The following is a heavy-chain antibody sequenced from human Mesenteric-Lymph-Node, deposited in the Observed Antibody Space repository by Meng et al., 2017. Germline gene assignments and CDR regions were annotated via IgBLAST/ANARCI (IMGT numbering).Heavy chain of an antibody. D-gene: IGHD2-21*01. CDR2: INPNSGGT. CDR3: AKALGWGSSPDY. Sequence: QVQLVQSGAEVKKPGASVKCSCKASGYTFTAYYMHWVRQAPGQGLEWMGRINPNSGGTNYAQKFQGRVIMTRDTSISTAYMELSSLGFDDTAVYYCAKALGWGSSPDYWGQGILVTVSS. J-gene: IGHJ4*02. V-gene: IGHV1-2*06. CDR1: GYTFTAYY.